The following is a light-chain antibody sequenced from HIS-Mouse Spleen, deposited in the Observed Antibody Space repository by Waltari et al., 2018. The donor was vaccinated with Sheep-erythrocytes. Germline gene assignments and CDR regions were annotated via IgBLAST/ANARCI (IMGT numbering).Light chain of an antibody. V-gene: IGLV4-69*01. CDR2: PNSDGSH. CDR3: QTWGTGIQV. CDR1: SGHSSYA. J-gene: IGLJ3*02. Sequence: QLVLTQSPSASASLGASVKLTCTLSSGHSSYAIAWHQQQPEKGPRHLMKPNSDGSHSKGDGIPDRLSGSSSGAERYLTISSLQSEDEADYYCQTWGTGIQVFGGGTKLTVL.